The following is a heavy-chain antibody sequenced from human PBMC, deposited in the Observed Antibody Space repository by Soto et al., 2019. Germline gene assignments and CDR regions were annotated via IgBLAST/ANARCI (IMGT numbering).Heavy chain of an antibody. Sequence: KTSETLSLTCAVSGDSISGSQWWSWVRLPPGKGLEGSGELSHTGTTNYNPPLKSRVTTSVDNPKNQFSLNLTSVTAADTAVYYFAAGISSRHEYFDYWGQGTVVTVSS. CDR1: GDSISGSQW. J-gene: IGHJ4*02. CDR2: LSHTGTT. D-gene: IGHD2-2*01. V-gene: IGHV4-4*02. CDR3: AAGISSRHEYFDY.